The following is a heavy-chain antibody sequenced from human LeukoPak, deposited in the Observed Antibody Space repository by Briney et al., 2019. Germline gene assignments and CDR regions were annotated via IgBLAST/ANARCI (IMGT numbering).Heavy chain of an antibody. V-gene: IGHV3-30*03. J-gene: IGHJ4*02. D-gene: IGHD6-19*01. CDR3: ARDWSIAVAGTTDY. CDR2: ISYDGSNK. Sequence: GGSLRLSCAASGFTFSSYGMHWVRQAPGKGLEWVAVISYDGSNKYYADSVKGRFTISRDNSKNTLYLQMNSLRAEDTAVYYCARDWSIAVAGTTDYWGQGTLVTVSS. CDR1: GFTFSSYG.